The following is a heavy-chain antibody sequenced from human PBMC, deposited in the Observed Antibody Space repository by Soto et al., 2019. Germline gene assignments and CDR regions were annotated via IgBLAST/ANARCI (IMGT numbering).Heavy chain of an antibody. J-gene: IGHJ4*02. CDR3: ARGGSGYTWFNEF. D-gene: IGHD3-22*01. CDR2: IIPVFQTA. Sequence: SVKVSCKASGGLFSSYPISWVRQVPGQGLEWMGGIIPVFQTAYYTQRFQGRVTITADESTNTAYMELSSLRSEDTAIYYCARGGSGYTWFNEFWGQGTQVTVSS. CDR1: GGLFSSYP. V-gene: IGHV1-69*13.